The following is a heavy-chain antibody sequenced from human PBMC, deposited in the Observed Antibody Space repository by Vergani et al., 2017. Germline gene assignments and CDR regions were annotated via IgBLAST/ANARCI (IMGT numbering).Heavy chain of an antibody. CDR3: ARERRGYSYGSRDYYYYGMDV. CDR2: IWYDGSNK. Sequence: QVQLVESGGGVVQPGRSLRLSCAASGFTFSSYGMHWVRQAPGKGLEWVAVIWYDGSNKYYADSVKGRFTISRDNSKNTLYLQMNSLRAEDTAVYYCARERRGYSYGSRDYYYYGMDVWGQGTTVTVSS. D-gene: IGHD5-18*01. J-gene: IGHJ6*02. CDR1: GFTFSSYG. V-gene: IGHV3-33*01.